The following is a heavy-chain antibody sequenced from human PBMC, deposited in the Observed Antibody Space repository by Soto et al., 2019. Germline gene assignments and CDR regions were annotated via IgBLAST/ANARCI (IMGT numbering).Heavy chain of an antibody. V-gene: IGHV3-9*01. CDR1: GFIFENSG. J-gene: IGHJ4*02. Sequence: EVQLVESGGGLVQPGRSLRLSCAASGFIFENSGMHWVRQAPGKGLEWVSGISWNSGNIGYADSVTGRFSISRDNAKKSLYLQMNSLRPDDTAFYFCVKAGVRDLIVEVPVYFDIWGLGTLVTVSS. D-gene: IGHD2-21*01. CDR2: ISWNSGNI. CDR3: VKAGVRDLIVEVPVYFDI.